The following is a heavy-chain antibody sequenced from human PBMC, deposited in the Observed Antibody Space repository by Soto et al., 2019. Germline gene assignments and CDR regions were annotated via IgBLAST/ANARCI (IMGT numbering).Heavy chain of an antibody. J-gene: IGHJ6*02. D-gene: IGHD2-8*02. Sequence: SVKVYCTASGGTFSIYGFSWGRQDPGQGPEWIGGIIPILTTPNYAQKFHGRVTIVADESTTTVYMELSSLKSEDTAVYYCATSVGIAPTGEDGMDVWGQGTSVPVFS. CDR2: IIPILTTP. V-gene: IGHV1-69*01. CDR1: GGTFSIYG. CDR3: ATSVGIAPTGEDGMDV.